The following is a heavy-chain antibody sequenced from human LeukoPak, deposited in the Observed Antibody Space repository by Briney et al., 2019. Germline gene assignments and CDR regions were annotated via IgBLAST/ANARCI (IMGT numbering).Heavy chain of an antibody. V-gene: IGHV3-21*01. Sequence: GGSLRLSCAASGFTFSSYSMNWVRQAPGKGLEGVSSISSSSSYIYYADSVKGRFTISRDNAKNSLYLQMNSLRAEDTAVYYCARDLDSYCSGGSCHSDYWGQGTLVTVSS. CDR1: GFTFSSYS. CDR2: ISSSSSYI. CDR3: ARDLDSYCSGGSCHSDY. D-gene: IGHD2-15*01. J-gene: IGHJ4*02.